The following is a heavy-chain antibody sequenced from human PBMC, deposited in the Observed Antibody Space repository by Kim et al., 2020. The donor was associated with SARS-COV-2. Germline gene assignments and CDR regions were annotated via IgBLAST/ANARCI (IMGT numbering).Heavy chain of an antibody. CDR2: IKQDGSEK. D-gene: IGHD6-13*01. V-gene: IGHV3-7*03. CDR3: ASPPIAAVRASLK. J-gene: IGHJ4*02. Sequence: GGSLRLSCAASGFTFTNYWMSWVRQAPGKGLEWVANIKQDGSEKYYVDSVKGRFTISRDNAKNSLYLQMNSLRAEDTAVYYCASPPIAAVRASLKWGQGTLVIVSS. CDR1: GFTFTNYW.